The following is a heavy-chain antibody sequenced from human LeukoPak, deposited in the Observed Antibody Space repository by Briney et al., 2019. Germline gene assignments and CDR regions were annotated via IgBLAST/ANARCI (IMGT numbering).Heavy chain of an antibody. CDR2: TRNKAYGYTT. V-gene: IGHV3-72*01. J-gene: IGHJ4*02. CDR3: ARVHSSSWSGSYFDY. Sequence: PGGALRLSCAASGFTFSDHYMDGVRQAPGEGLEWVGRTRNKAYGYTTEYAASVKGRFTISRDDSKNSLYLQMNSLKTEDTAVYYCARVHSSSWSGSYFDYWGQGTLVTVSS. CDR1: GFTFSDHY. D-gene: IGHD6-13*01.